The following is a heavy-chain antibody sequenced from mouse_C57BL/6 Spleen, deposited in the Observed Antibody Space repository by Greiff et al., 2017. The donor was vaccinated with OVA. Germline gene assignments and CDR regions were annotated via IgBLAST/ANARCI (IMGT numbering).Heavy chain of an antibody. D-gene: IGHD1-1*01. CDR1: GYAFSSSW. CDR3: ARGDYYGSGYFDV. V-gene: IGHV1-82*01. CDR2: IYPGDGDT. J-gene: IGHJ1*03. Sequence: QVQLQQSGPELVKPGASVKISCKASGYAFSSSWMNWVKQRPGKGLEWIGRIYPGDGDTNYNGKFKGKATLTADKSSSTASMQLSCLTSEDSSVYFCARGDYYGSGYFDVWGTGTTVTVSS.